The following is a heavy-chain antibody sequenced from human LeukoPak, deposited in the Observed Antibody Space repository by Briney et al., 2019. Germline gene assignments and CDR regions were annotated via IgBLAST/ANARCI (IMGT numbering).Heavy chain of an antibody. Sequence: PGGSLRLSCAASGFTFSSYSMNWVRQAPGKGLEWVSSISSSSSYIYYADSVKGRFTISRDNAKNSLYLQMNSLRAEDTAVYYCAKARDYGSEVYYFDYWGQGTLVTVSS. D-gene: IGHD3-10*01. CDR3: AKARDYGSEVYYFDY. J-gene: IGHJ4*02. V-gene: IGHV3-21*01. CDR1: GFTFSSYS. CDR2: ISSSSSYI.